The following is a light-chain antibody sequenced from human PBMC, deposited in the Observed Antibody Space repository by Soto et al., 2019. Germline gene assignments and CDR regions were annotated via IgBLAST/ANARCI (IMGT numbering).Light chain of an antibody. J-gene: IGKJ1*01. Sequence: DIQITQSPSTLSASVGDRVSITCRASQIISSWLAWYQQKPGKAPKLLIYDASSLESGVPSRFSGSGSGTEFTLTISSLQPDDFATYYCQQYNSYSWTFGQGTKVDIK. V-gene: IGKV1-5*01. CDR3: QQYNSYSWT. CDR1: QIISSW. CDR2: DAS.